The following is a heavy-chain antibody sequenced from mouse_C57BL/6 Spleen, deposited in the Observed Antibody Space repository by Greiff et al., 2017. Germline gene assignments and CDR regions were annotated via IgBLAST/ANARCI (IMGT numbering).Heavy chain of an antibody. J-gene: IGHJ4*01. CDR3: ARTAQATAMYY. CDR1: GFTFSDYG. V-gene: IGHV5-17*01. Sequence: EVKLVESGGGLVKPGGSLKLSCAASGFTFSDYGMHWVRQAPEKGLEWVAYISSGSSTIYYADTVKGRFTISRDNAKNTLFLQMTSLRSEDAAMYYCARTAQATAMYYWGQGTSVTVSS. CDR2: ISSGSSTI. D-gene: IGHD3-2*02.